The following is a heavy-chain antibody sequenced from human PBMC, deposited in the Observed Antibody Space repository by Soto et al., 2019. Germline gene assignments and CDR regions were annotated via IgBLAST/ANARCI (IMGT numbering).Heavy chain of an antibody. V-gene: IGHV4-61*01. CDR2: TYYRGST. CDR3: ARDLGQGNTPAHNCFDF. J-gene: IGHJ4*02. CDR1: GGSISSGNYY. Sequence: SETLSLTCTVSGGSISSGNYYWGWIRQPPGKGLEWIGYTYYRGSTYYNPSLKSRLTISVDTSKNQFSLSLSSVTPTDTAAYYCARDLGQGNTPAHNCFDFWGQGSLVTVSS. D-gene: IGHD3-16*01.